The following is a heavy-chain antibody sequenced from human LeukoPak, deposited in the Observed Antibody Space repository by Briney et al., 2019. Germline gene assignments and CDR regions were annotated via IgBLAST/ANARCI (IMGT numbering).Heavy chain of an antibody. CDR2: IVVGSGNT. CDR1: GFTFTSSA. CDR3: AAESYCSSTSCYN. Sequence: ASVKASCKASGFTFTSSAMQWVRQARGQRLEWIGWIVVGSGNTNYAQKFQERVTFTRDMSTSTAYMELSSLRSEDTAVYYCAAESYCSSTSCYNWGQGTLVTVSS. D-gene: IGHD2-2*02. J-gene: IGHJ4*02. V-gene: IGHV1-58*02.